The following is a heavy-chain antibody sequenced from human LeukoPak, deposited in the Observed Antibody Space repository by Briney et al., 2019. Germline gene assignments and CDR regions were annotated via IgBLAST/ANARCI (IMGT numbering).Heavy chain of an antibody. Sequence: PGGSLRLSCAASGFTFSSFWMSWVRQAPGKGLEWVANIKNDGSQKYYVDSVEGRFTISRGSAKNSLYLQMDSLRVDDTAVYYCTRVFGGYDVSDYWGQGTLVTVSS. V-gene: IGHV3-7*03. J-gene: IGHJ4*02. CDR2: IKNDGSQK. D-gene: IGHD3-3*01. CDR1: GFTFSSFW. CDR3: TRVFGGYDVSDY.